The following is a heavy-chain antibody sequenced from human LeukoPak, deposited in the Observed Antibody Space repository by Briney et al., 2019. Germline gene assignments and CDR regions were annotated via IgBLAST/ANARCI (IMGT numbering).Heavy chain of an antibody. J-gene: IGHJ4*02. Sequence: GGSLRLSCAASGFTFSSYFMSWVRQAPGKGLEWVSTIDVSGGSTYYADSVKGRFTISRDNSKNTLYLQMNSLRADDTAVYYCAKDQTPYYWGQGTPVTVSS. CDR3: AKDQTPYY. V-gene: IGHV3-23*01. D-gene: IGHD4-23*01. CDR1: GFTFSSYF. CDR2: IDVSGGST.